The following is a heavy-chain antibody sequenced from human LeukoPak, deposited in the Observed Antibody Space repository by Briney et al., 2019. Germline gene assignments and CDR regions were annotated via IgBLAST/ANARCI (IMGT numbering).Heavy chain of an antibody. CDR2: ISSSSSTI. Sequence: GGSLRLSCAASGFTFSSYSMNWVRQAPGKGLEWVSYISSSSSTIYYADSVKGRFTISRDNAKNSLYLQMNSLRAEDTAVYYCASGRAYDFWSGYSRPGDYWGQGTLVTVSS. CDR1: GFTFSSYS. J-gene: IGHJ4*02. CDR3: ASGRAYDFWSGYSRPGDY. D-gene: IGHD3-3*01. V-gene: IGHV3-48*01.